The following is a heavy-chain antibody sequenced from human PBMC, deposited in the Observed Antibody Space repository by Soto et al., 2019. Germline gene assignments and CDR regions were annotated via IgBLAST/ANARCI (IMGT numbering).Heavy chain of an antibody. CDR1: GFSFSSDG. V-gene: IGHV3-30*18. CDR2: ISYDGTDE. J-gene: IGHJ4*02. D-gene: IGHD1-1*01. CDR3: AKQESVWNDHFDY. Sequence: GGSLRHSCAASGFSFSSDGMHWVRQAPGKGLEWVAMISYDGTDEYYADSVKGRFTISRDNSKNVVYLQMNSLRAEDTAVYYCAKQESVWNDHFDYWCQGT.